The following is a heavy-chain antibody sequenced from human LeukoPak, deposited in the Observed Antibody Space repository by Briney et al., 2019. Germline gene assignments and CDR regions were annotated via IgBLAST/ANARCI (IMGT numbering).Heavy chain of an antibody. CDR1: GGSFSGYY. CDR3: ARGPAVDTAMANAYGY. Sequence: IPSETLSLTCAVYGGSFSGYYWSWIRQPPGKGLEWIGEINHSGSTNYNPSLKSRVTISVDTSKNQFSLKLSSVTAADTAVYYCARGPAVDTAMANAYGYWGQGTLVTVSS. CDR2: INHSGST. V-gene: IGHV4-34*01. J-gene: IGHJ4*02. D-gene: IGHD5-18*01.